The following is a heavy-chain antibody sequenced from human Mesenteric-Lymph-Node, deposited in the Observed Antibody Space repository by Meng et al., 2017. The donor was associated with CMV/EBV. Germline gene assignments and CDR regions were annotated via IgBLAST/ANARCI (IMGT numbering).Heavy chain of an antibody. CDR2: ISSSGNTI. CDR3: AKAGDYYYDSCGYYFHY. CDR1: GFTFSSYS. D-gene: IGHD3-22*01. Sequence: GESLKISRAASGFTFSSYSMNWVRQAPGKGLEWVSYISSSGNTIYYADSGKGRFTIPRDNAKNPLYLQMNSLRDEATAVYYRAKAGDYYYDSCGYYFHYWGQGTLVTVSS. V-gene: IGHV3-48*02. J-gene: IGHJ4*02.